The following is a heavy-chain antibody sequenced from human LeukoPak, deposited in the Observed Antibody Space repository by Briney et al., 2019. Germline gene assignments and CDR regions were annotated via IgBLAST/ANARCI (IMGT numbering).Heavy chain of an antibody. J-gene: IGHJ4*02. CDR3: VKARYFGWELNFDY. CDR2: ISGSAVNK. Sequence: SGGSLTLSCAASAFTFSHYAMTWVRQSPGKGLEWVSAISGSAVNKHYADSVRGRFTISRDNSKDTLYLQMNNLRGEDTAAYYCVKARYFGWELNFDYWGQGALVTVSS. D-gene: IGHD3-9*01. V-gene: IGHV3-23*01. CDR1: AFTFSHYA.